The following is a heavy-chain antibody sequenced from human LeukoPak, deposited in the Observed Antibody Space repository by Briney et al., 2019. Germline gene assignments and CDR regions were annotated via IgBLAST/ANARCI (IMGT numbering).Heavy chain of an antibody. D-gene: IGHD1-7*01. Sequence: GGSLRLSCAASGFTFSSYSMNWVRQAPGKGLEWVSSISSSSSYIYYADSVKGRFTISRDNAKNSLYLQMNSLRAEDTAVYYCARDPGRTTYYMDVWGKGTTVTVSS. V-gene: IGHV3-21*01. J-gene: IGHJ6*03. CDR2: ISSSSSYI. CDR1: GFTFSSYS. CDR3: ARDPGRTTYYMDV.